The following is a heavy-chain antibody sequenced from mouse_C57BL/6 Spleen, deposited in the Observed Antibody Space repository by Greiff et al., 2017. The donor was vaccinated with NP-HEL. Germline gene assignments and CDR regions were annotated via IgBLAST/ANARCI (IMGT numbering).Heavy chain of an antibody. CDR2: INPSNGGT. CDR3: AREAHYYGSSYYAMDY. J-gene: IGHJ4*01. V-gene: IGHV1-53*01. D-gene: IGHD1-1*01. Sequence: QVHVKQPGTELVKPGASVKLSCKASGYTFTSYWMHWVKQRPGQGLEWIGNINPSNGGTNYNEKFKSKATLTVDKSSSTAYMQLSSLTSEDSAVYYCAREAHYYGSSYYAMDYWGQGTSVTVSS. CDR1: GYTFTSYW.